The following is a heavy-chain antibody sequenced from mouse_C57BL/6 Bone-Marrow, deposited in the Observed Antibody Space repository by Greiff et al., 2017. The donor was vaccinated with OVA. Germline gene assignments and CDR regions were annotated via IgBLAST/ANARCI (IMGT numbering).Heavy chain of an antibody. CDR2: ISPSDSET. D-gene: IGHD2-5*01. V-gene: IGHV1-61*01. J-gene: IGHJ1*03. Sequence: QVQLQQPGAELVRPGSSVKLSCKASGYTFTSYWMDWVKKRPGQGLEWIGNISPSDSETHYNQKFKDKATLTVYKSSSTAYMQLSSLTSEDSAVYYCGSSIYYSNYVGWYCDVWGTGTTVTVSS. CDR3: GSSIYYSNYVGWYCDV. CDR1: GYTFTSYW.